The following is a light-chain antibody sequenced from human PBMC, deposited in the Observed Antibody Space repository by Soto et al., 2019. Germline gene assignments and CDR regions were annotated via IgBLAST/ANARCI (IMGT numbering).Light chain of an antibody. CDR1: EDVSSK. V-gene: IGKV3-15*01. CDR2: DAS. Sequence: IFMTQSPATLSVSPGGRATLSCRASEDVSSKLAWYQQKPGLPTRLVIYDASTRTTGIPGRFSGSGSGKDFILAISGLQSEDFAIYYCLQYDTWPPGTFGQGTKVEI. CDR3: LQYDTWPPGT. J-gene: IGKJ1*01.